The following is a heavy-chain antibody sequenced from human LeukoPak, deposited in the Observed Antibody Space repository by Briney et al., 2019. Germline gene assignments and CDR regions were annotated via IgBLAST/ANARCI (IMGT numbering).Heavy chain of an antibody. D-gene: IGHD6-6*01. CDR2: ISYSVVT. CDR1: GASLRSNY. V-gene: IGHV4-59*01. Sequence: PSETLSLTCTVSGASLRSNYWSWIRQPPGKGLEWIGYISYSVVTNYNPSLKSRVAISIDTSKNQLSLMLRSVTAADTAVYYCARLRIAARPGAFDIWGQGTMVTVSS. CDR3: ARLRIAARPGAFDI. J-gene: IGHJ3*02.